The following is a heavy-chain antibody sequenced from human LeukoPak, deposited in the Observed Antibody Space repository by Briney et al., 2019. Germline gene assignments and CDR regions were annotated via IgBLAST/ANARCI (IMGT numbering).Heavy chain of an antibody. V-gene: IGHV3-21*01. CDR2: VSIGGTYI. Sequence: GGSLRLSCAASGFTFSSYGMNWVRRAPGKGLEWVSFVSIGGTYIYYADSVKGRFTISRDDAKNSLYLQMNSLTAEDTAEYYCARNKINTVTTGWYFDLWGRGTLVTVSS. CDR1: GFTFSSYG. CDR3: ARNKINTVTTGWYFDL. D-gene: IGHD4-17*01. J-gene: IGHJ2*01.